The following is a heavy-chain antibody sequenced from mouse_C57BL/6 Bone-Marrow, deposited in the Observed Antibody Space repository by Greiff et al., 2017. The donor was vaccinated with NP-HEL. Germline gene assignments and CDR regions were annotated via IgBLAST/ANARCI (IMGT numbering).Heavy chain of an antibody. D-gene: IGHD2-2*01. CDR1: GYTFTSYG. J-gene: IGHJ2*01. CDR2: IYPRSGNT. Sequence: QVQLQQSGAELARPGASVKLSCKASGYTFTSYGISWVKQRTGQGLEWIGEIYPRSGNTYYNEKFKGKATLTADKSSSTAYMELRSLTSEDSAVYFCATWVTTGGVDYWGQGTTLTVSS. CDR3: ATWVTTGGVDY. V-gene: IGHV1-81*01.